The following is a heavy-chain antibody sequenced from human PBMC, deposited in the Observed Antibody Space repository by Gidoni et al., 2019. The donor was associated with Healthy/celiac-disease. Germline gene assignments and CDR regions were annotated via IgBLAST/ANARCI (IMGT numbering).Heavy chain of an antibody. V-gene: IGHV4-34*01. CDR3: ARTGGKEYYYGSGSYPRAYNWFDP. D-gene: IGHD3-10*01. CDR1: GGSFSGYY. Sequence: QVQLQQWGAGLLKPSETLSLTCAVYGGSFSGYYWSWIRQPPGKGLEWIGEINHSGSTNYNPSLKSRVTISVDTSKNQFSLKLSSVTAADTAVYYCARTGGKEYYYGSGSYPRAYNWFDPWGQGTLVTVSS. J-gene: IGHJ5*02. CDR2: INHSGST.